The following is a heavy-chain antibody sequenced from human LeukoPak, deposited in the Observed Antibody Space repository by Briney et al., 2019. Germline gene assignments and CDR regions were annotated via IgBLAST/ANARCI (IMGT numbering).Heavy chain of an antibody. V-gene: IGHV3-30*04. J-gene: IGHJ6*02. Sequence: GRSLRLSCAASGFTFSSYAMHWVRQAPGKGLEWVAVISYDGSNKYYADSVKGRFTISRDNSKNTLYLQMNSLRAEDTAVCYCARDRKGALNYDMDVWGQGTTVTVSS. CDR2: ISYDGSNK. CDR1: GFTFSSYA. CDR3: ARDRKGALNYDMDV.